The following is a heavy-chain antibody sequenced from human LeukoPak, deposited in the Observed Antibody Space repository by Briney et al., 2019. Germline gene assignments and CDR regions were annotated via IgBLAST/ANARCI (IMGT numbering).Heavy chain of an antibody. CDR1: GYTLTSYG. CDR2: ISAYNGNT. D-gene: IGHD2-21*01. Sequence: RASVKVSCKASGYTLTSYGISWVRQAPGQGLEWVGWISAYNGNTNYAQKLQGRVTITTDTSTSTAYMELRSLRSDDTAVYYCVFQYCGGDCYDAFDIWGQGTMVTVSS. J-gene: IGHJ3*02. CDR3: VFQYCGGDCYDAFDI. V-gene: IGHV1-18*01.